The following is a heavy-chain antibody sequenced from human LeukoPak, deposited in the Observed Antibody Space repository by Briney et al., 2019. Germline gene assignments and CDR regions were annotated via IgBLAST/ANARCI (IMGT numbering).Heavy chain of an antibody. Sequence: GGSLRLSCAASGFTVSSNYMSWVRQAPGKGLEWVSVIYSGGSTYYADSVKGRFTISRDNSKNTLYLQMNSLRAEDTAVYYCAKIPAATNDAFDIWGQGTMVTVSS. CDR3: AKIPAATNDAFDI. D-gene: IGHD2-2*01. V-gene: IGHV3-66*01. CDR2: IYSGGST. CDR1: GFTVSSNY. J-gene: IGHJ3*02.